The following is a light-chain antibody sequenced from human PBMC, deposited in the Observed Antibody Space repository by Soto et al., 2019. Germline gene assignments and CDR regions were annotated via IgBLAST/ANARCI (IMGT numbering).Light chain of an antibody. CDR3: QQYGSSPRT. Sequence: EKVMTQSPATLSVSPGERATLSCRASQSVSSNLAWYQQKPGQAPRLLIYGASSRATGIPVRFSGSGSGTDFTLTIRRLEPEDFAVYFCQQYGSSPRTFGQGTKLEIK. J-gene: IGKJ2*01. CDR1: QSVSSN. V-gene: IGKV3-20*01. CDR2: GAS.